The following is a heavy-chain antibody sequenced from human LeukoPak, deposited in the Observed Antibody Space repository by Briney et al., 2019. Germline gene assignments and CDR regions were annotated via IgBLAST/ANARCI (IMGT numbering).Heavy chain of an antibody. Sequence: SETLSLTCTVSGGSISSYYWSWIRQPPGKGLEWIGYIYYSGSTNYNPSLKSRVTISVDTSKNQFSLKLSSVTAADTAVYYCASEQYYYDSSGYYYDYWGQGTLVTVSS. CDR2: IYYSGST. D-gene: IGHD3-22*01. V-gene: IGHV4-59*12. CDR1: GGSISSYY. J-gene: IGHJ4*02. CDR3: ASEQYYYDSSGYYYDY.